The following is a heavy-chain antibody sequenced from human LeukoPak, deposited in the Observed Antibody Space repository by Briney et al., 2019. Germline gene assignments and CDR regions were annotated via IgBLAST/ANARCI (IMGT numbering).Heavy chain of an antibody. Sequence: PSETLSLTCTVSGGSISSGGYYWSWIRQHPGTGLEWIGYIYYSGSTYYNPSLKSRVTISVDTSKNQFSLKLSSVTAADTAVYYCARDPIEGYAFDIWGQGTMVTVSS. V-gene: IGHV4-31*03. CDR1: GGSISSGGYY. CDR3: ARDPIEGYAFDI. D-gene: IGHD1-26*01. CDR2: IYYSGST. J-gene: IGHJ3*02.